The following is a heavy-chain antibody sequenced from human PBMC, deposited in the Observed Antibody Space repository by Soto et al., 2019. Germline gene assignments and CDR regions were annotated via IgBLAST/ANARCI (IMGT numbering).Heavy chain of an antibody. CDR1: VASIPRGGYY. CDR2: IYNSGTT. CDR3: ARDPAP. V-gene: IGHV4-31*03. Sequence: SETLSLTCIFPVASIPRGGYYWSWIRQHPGKGLEWIGYIYNSGTTYYNPSLKSRVTISVDTSKNQFSLKLTSVTAADTAVYYCARDPAPWGQGTLVTVSS. J-gene: IGHJ5*02.